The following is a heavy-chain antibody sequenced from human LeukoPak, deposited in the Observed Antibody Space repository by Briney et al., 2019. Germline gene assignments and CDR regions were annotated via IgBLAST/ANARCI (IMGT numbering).Heavy chain of an antibody. D-gene: IGHD1-26*01. CDR1: GIPFSSYA. CDR2: ISGSGGST. J-gene: IGHJ4*02. Sequence: GGSLRLSCAASGIPFSSYAMSWVRPAPGEGLEWDSAISGSGGSTYYADSVKGRFTISRDNSKNTLYLQMNSLRAEDTAVYYCAKVRKLGSGYYFDYWGQGTLVTVSA. V-gene: IGHV3-23*01. CDR3: AKVRKLGSGYYFDY.